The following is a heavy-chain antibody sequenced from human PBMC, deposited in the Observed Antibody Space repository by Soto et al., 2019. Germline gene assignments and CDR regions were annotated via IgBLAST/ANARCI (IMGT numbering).Heavy chain of an antibody. V-gene: IGHV1-18*01. CDR1: GYAFTTYG. J-gene: IGHJ4*02. Sequence: QVHLVQSGAEVKKPGASVKVSCKGSGYAFTTYGITWVRQAPGQGLEWMGWISAHNGNTNYAQKLQGRVTVTRDTSTGTAYMELRSLRSDDTAVYNCARGRYGEYWGQGALVTVSS. CDR3: ARGRYGEY. D-gene: IGHD3-10*01. CDR2: ISAHNGNT.